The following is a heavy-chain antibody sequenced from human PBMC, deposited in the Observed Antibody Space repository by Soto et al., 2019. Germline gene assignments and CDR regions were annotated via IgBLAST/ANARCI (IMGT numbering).Heavy chain of an antibody. CDR3: ARHLTGADPHWYFDL. J-gene: IGHJ2*01. D-gene: IGHD3-9*01. CDR2: INPSDGNT. Sequence: ASVKVSFKASGYTFTSYYIHWVRHAPGQLLDWMGIINPSDGNTSEAQKFQGRVTTTTATSTSTAYMELRSLRSADTAVYYCARHLTGADPHWYFDLWGRGTLLTVSS. V-gene: IGHV1-46*01. CDR1: GYTFTSYY.